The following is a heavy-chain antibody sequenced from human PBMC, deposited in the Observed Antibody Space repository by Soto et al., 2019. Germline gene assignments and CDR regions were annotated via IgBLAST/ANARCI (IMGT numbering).Heavy chain of an antibody. Sequence: SVKVSCKASGGTFSSYAISWVRQAPGQGLEWMGGIIPIFGTANYAQKFQGRVTITADESTSTAYMELSSLRSEDTAVYYCARGGYCGGDCYSSYWGQGTLVTAPQ. V-gene: IGHV1-69*13. CDR2: IIPIFGTA. CDR1: GGTFSSYA. J-gene: IGHJ4*02. CDR3: ARGGYCGGDCYSSY. D-gene: IGHD2-21*02.